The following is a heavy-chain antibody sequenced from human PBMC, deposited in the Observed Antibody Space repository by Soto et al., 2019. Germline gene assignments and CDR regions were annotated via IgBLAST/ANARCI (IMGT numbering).Heavy chain of an antibody. J-gene: IGHJ6*02. D-gene: IGHD2-8*01. CDR2: IIPIFGTA. CDR3: ARDHPATLGYCTNGVCGKPAKYHYGMDV. Sequence: AASVKVCCKASGGTISSYAISWVRQAPGQGLEWMGGIIPIFGTANYAQKFQGRVTITADESTSTAYMELSSLRSEDTAVYYCARDHPATLGYCTNGVCGKPAKYHYGMDVWGQGTTVTVSS. V-gene: IGHV1-69*13. CDR1: GGTISSYA.